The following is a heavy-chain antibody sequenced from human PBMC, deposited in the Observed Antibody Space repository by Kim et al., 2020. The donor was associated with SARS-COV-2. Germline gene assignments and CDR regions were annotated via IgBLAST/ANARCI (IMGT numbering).Heavy chain of an antibody. J-gene: IGHJ2*01. Sequence: GGSLRLSCAASGFSFNNYAMSWVRQAPGKGLEWVASISHSGGATFYADSVKGRFTISRDNSKNALFLQIHSLRAEDTALYYCARSPLVMGYSYDYWYYDL. D-gene: IGHD5-12*01. CDR3: ARSPLVMGYSYDYWYYDL. CDR2: ISHSGGAT. V-gene: IGHV3-23*01. CDR1: GFSFNNYA.